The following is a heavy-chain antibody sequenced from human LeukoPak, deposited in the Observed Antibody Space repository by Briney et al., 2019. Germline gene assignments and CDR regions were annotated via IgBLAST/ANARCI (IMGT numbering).Heavy chain of an antibody. J-gene: IGHJ3*02. Sequence: SETLSLTCTVSGGSISSSIYYWGWIRQPPGKGLEWIGSIYYSGSTYYNPSLKSRVTISVDTSKNQFSLRLSSVTAADTAVYYCARFPPADAFDIWGQGTMVTVSS. CDR3: ARFPPADAFDI. CDR1: GGSISSSIYY. CDR2: IYYSGST. V-gene: IGHV4-39*01.